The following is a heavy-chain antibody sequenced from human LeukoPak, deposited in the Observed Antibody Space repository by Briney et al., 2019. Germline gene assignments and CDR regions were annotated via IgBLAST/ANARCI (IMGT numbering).Heavy chain of an antibody. V-gene: IGHV1-2*02. CDR3: ARAPLSSSSGPADY. D-gene: IGHD6-6*01. J-gene: IGHJ4*02. CDR2: INPNSGGT. Sequence: RASVKVSCKASGYTFTGYNLHWVRQAPGQGLEWMGWINPNSGGTNSAQKFQGRVTMTRDTYISTAYMDLRRLRSDATAVYYCARAPLSSSSGPADYWGQGTLVTVSS. CDR1: GYTFTGYN.